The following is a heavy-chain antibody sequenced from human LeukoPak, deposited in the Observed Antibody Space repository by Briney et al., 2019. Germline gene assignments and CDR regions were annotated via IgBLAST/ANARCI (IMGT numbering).Heavy chain of an antibody. CDR2: IYYSGST. Sequence: SETLSLTCTVSGGSISSGSYYWSWIRQPAGKGLEWIGYIYYSGSTNYNPSLKSRVTISVDTSKNQFSLKLSSVTAADTAVYYCARVRNIRNYREAGNWFDPWGQGTLVTVSS. CDR3: ARVRNIRNYREAGNWFDP. V-gene: IGHV4-61*10. J-gene: IGHJ5*02. D-gene: IGHD4-11*01. CDR1: GGSISSGSYY.